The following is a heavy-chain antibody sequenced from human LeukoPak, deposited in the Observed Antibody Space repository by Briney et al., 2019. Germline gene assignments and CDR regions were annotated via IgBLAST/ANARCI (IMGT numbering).Heavy chain of an antibody. CDR2: INTDGSST. Sequence: GGSLRLSCAASGFTFSSYSMNWVRQAPGKGLVWVSRINTDGSSTSYADSVKGRFTISRDNAKNTLYLQMNSLRAEDTAVYYCARVSGWSPFDSWGQGTLVIVSS. J-gene: IGHJ4*02. CDR1: GFTFSSYS. V-gene: IGHV3-74*01. D-gene: IGHD3-3*01. CDR3: ARVSGWSPFDS.